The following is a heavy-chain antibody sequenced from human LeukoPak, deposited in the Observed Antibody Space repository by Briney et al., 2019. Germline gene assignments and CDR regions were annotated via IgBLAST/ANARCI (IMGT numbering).Heavy chain of an antibody. Sequence: RSGGSLRLSCAASGFTFSSYSMNWVRQAPGKGLEWVSSISSSSSYIYYADSVKGRFTISRDNAKNSLYLQMNSLRAEDTAVYYRARGVGASATHFAYWGEGTLVTVSS. CDR1: GFTFSSYS. D-gene: IGHD1-26*01. CDR3: ARGVGASATHFAY. V-gene: IGHV3-21*01. CDR2: ISSSSSYI. J-gene: IGHJ4*02.